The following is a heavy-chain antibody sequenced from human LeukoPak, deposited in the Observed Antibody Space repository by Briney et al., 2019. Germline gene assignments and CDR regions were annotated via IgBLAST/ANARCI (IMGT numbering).Heavy chain of an antibody. D-gene: IGHD6-19*01. V-gene: IGHV4-34*01. CDR2: INHSGST. CDR1: GGSFSGYY. CDR3: ARGFGYSSVPGLY. Sequence: PSETLSLTCAVYGGSFSGYYWSWIRQPPGKGLEWIGEINHSGSTNYNPSLKSRVTISVDTSKNQFSLKLSSATAADTAVYYCARGFGYSSVPGLYWGQGTLVTVSS. J-gene: IGHJ4*02.